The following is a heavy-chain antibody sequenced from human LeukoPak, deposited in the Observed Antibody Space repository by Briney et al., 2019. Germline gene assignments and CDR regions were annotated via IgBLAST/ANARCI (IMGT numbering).Heavy chain of an antibody. CDR3: ARDRLTNDAFDI. V-gene: IGHV3-74*01. Sequence: TGGSLKLSCAASGFTFSGSAMHWVRQAPGKGLVWVSRISSDGSGTSDADFVKGRFTISRDNSKNTLYLQMNSLRAEDTAMYYCARDRLTNDAFDIWGQGTMVTVSS. CDR1: GFTFSGSA. D-gene: IGHD2-8*01. CDR2: ISSDGSGT. J-gene: IGHJ3*02.